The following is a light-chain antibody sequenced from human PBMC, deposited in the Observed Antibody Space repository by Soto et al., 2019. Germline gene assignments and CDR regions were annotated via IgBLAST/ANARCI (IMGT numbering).Light chain of an antibody. J-gene: IGKJ1*01. CDR1: QSVTSN. CDR3: QQYLTSPKT. V-gene: IGKV3-15*01. CDR2: GAS. Sequence: EIILTQSPVTLSVSPGDRATLSCRASQSVTSNLAWYQQKPGQAPRLLIYGASTRATGIPARFSGSGSGTEFTLTISRLEPEDFAVYYCQQYLTSPKTFGQGTKVDIK.